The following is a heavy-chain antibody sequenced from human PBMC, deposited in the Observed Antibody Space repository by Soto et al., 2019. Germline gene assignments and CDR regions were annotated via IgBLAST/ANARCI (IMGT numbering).Heavy chain of an antibody. CDR1: GYTFISYS. Sequence: QVQLVQSGGEVKKPGASVNISCKATGYTFISYSITWVRQAPGQGLEWMGWISTYNGNTKYAQSLQGRVTVTRDTSTNTAFMEIRGLRSYDTARYYCAREGAHSTGWYDYFDQWGQGTLVAVSS. CDR3: AREGAHSTGWYDYFDQ. J-gene: IGHJ4*02. CDR2: ISTYNGNT. D-gene: IGHD6-13*01. V-gene: IGHV1-18*04.